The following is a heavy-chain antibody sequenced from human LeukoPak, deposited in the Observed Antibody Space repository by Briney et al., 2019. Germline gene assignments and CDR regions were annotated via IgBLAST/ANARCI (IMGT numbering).Heavy chain of an antibody. CDR1: GFTFSSYG. D-gene: IGHD3-10*01. CDR3: ARVIGVVRADYYFDY. Sequence: GGSLRLSCAASGFTFSSYGMSWVRQAPGKGLEWVSVIYSGGSTYYADSVKGRFIISRDNSKNTVYLQMNSLRAEDTAVYYCARVIGVVRADYYFDYWGQGTLVAVSS. J-gene: IGHJ4*02. CDR2: IYSGGST. V-gene: IGHV3-53*01.